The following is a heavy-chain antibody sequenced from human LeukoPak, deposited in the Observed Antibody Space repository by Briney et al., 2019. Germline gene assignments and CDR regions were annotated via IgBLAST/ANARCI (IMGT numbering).Heavy chain of an antibody. V-gene: IGHV1-46*01. CDR2: INPSGGTT. J-gene: IGHJ4*02. Sequence: GASVKVSCKASGYAFTSYYMHWVRQAPGQGLEWMGIINPSGGTTTYAQKFQGRVTMTRDTSTSTVYMELSSLRSEDTAVYYCARLASFSSSFYQPQFDYWGQGTLVTVSS. CDR1: GYAFTSYY. CDR3: ARLASFSSSFYQPQFDY. D-gene: IGHD6-13*01.